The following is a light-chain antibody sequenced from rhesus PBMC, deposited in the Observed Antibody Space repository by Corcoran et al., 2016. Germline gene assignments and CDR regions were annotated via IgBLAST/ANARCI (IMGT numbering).Light chain of an antibody. CDR3: QQHNSHPLT. CDR1: QTISSY. CDR2: AAS. V-gene: IGKV1-44*03. J-gene: IGKJ4*01. Sequence: DIQMTQSPSSLSASVGDRVTITCRASQTISSYLAWYQQKPGKVPKLLIYAASTLQSGVPSRFSGSGSGTAITLTISSLQPEDFATYDCQQHNSHPLTFGGGTKGELK.